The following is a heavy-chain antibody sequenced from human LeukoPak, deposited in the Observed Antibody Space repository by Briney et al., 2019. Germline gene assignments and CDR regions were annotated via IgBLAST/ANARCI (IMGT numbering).Heavy chain of an antibody. J-gene: IGHJ6*03. CDR1: GGSISSSSYY. V-gene: IGHV4-39*07. Sequence: SETLSPTCTVSGGSISSSSYYWGWIRQPPGKGLEWIGSIYYSGSTYYNPSLKSRVTISVDTSKNQFSLKLSSVTAADTAVYYCARAGLDYMDVWGKGTTVTVSS. D-gene: IGHD3/OR15-3a*01. CDR2: IYYSGST. CDR3: ARAGLDYMDV.